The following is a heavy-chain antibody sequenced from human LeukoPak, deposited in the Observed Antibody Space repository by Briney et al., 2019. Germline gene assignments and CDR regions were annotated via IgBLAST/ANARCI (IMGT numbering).Heavy chain of an antibody. D-gene: IGHD3-3*01. V-gene: IGHV3-53*01. Sequence: PGGSLRLSCAASGFTVSSNYMSWVRQAPGKGLEWVSVIYSGGSTYYADSVKGRFTISGDNSKNTLYLQMNSLRAEDTAVYYCARDERSGPTRYWGQGTLVTVSS. CDR2: IYSGGST. CDR3: ARDERSGPTRY. CDR1: GFTVSSNY. J-gene: IGHJ4*02.